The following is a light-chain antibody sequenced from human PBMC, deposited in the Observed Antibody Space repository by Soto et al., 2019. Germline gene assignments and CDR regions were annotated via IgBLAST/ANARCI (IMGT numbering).Light chain of an antibody. CDR2: DAS. CDR3: QKSDTLPPT. CDR1: QDMSNY. J-gene: IGKJ3*01. Sequence: DIQMTPSPYSLAASVGDRVTITCQASQDMSNYLNWYQQKPGTAPKLLMSDASILETGVPSRFSGSGSGTDFTFTISCLKPEDMATYYCQKSDTLPPTFGPGTKVDLK. V-gene: IGKV1-33*01.